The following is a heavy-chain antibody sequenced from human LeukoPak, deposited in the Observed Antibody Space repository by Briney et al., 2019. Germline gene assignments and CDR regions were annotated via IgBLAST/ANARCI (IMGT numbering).Heavy chain of an antibody. Sequence: SVKVSCEASGGTFSSYAISWVRQAPGQGLEWMGRIIPILGIANYAQKFQGRVTITADKSTSTAYMELSSLRSEDTAVYYCARGGMMADSSGYYPWFDPWGQGTLVTVSS. CDR3: ARGGMMADSSGYYPWFDP. V-gene: IGHV1-69*04. CDR2: IIPILGIA. CDR1: GGTFSSYA. D-gene: IGHD3-22*01. J-gene: IGHJ5*02.